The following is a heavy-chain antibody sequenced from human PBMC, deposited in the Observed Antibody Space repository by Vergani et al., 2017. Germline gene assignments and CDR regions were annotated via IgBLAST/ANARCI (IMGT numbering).Heavy chain of an antibody. CDR2: ISYDGSNK. V-gene: IGHV3-30-3*01. Sequence: QVQLVESGGGVVQPGRSLRLSCAASGFTFSSYAMHWVRQAPGKGLEWVAVISYDGSNKYYADSVKGRFTISRDNSKNTLYLQMNSLRAEDTAVYYCARVGYCSSTSCYTNNGFDYWGQGTPVTVSS. CDR3: ARVGYCSSTSCYTNNGFDY. J-gene: IGHJ4*02. CDR1: GFTFSSYA. D-gene: IGHD2-2*02.